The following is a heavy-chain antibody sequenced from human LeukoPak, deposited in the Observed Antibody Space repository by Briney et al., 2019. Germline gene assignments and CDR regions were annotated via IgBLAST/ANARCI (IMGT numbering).Heavy chain of an antibody. D-gene: IGHD3-10*01. CDR2: IKQDGSEK. V-gene: IGHV3-7*03. CDR1: GFTFSNFA. Sequence: GGSLRLSCEASGFTFSNFAMRWVRQAPGKGLEWVANIKQDGSEKYYVDSVKGRFTISRDNAKNSLYLQMNSLRAEDTAVYYCAREGRPYYYGSGSGSYGMDVWGKGTTVTVSS. J-gene: IGHJ6*04. CDR3: AREGRPYYYGSGSGSYGMDV.